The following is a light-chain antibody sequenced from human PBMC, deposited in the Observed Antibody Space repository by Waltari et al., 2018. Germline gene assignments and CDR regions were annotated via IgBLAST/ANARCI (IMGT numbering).Light chain of an antibody. CDR2: EDN. CDR3: QSYDSSNLWV. J-gene: IGLJ3*02. CDR1: SGSIASNY. Sequence: NFMLTQPHSVSESPGKTVTISCTHSSGSIASNYEQWYQQRPGSAPTTVIYEDNQRPSGVPDRFSGSIDSSSNSASLTISGLKTEDEADYYCQSYDSSNLWVFGGGTKLTVL. V-gene: IGLV6-57*03.